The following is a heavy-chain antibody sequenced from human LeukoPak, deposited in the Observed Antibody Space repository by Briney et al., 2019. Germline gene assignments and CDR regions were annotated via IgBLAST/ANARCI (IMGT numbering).Heavy chain of an antibody. J-gene: IGHJ4*02. CDR1: GFTFSSYE. CDR2: INGEGSST. Sequence: GSLRLSCAASGFTFSSYEMNWVRQAPGKGLVWVSRINGEGSSTAYADSVKGRFTISRDNAKNTLYLQMNSLRAEDSAVYYCVRYRYCGGDCYSPDWGQGTLVTVSS. V-gene: IGHV3-74*01. CDR3: VRYRYCGGDCYSPD. D-gene: IGHD2-21*02.